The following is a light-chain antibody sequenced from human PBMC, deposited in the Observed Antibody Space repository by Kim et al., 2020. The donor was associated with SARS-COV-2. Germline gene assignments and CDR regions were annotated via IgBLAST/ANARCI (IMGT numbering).Light chain of an antibody. CDR3: QQSFSTPQT. CDR2: KTS. V-gene: IGKV1-39*01. Sequence: GSVGDRVTITCRASQTVDRHLSWYQQKPGKAPSLLLYKTSTLQNGVPSRFSGSGSGRDYILTIRDLQPDDFATYFCQQSFSTPQTFGQGTKVDIK. J-gene: IGKJ1*01. CDR1: QTVDRH.